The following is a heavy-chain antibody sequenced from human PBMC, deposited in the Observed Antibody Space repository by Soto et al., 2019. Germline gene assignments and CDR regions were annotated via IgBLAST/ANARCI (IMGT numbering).Heavy chain of an antibody. CDR1: GGSFIGYY. Sequence: SETLSLTCAVYGGSFIGYYWSLIGHPPCKWLEWIVEINHSGSTNYNPSLKSRVTISVDTSKNQFSLKLSSVTAADTAVYYCAVRGQDYPIAAAGPPMDYWGQGTLVTVSS. CDR2: INHSGST. D-gene: IGHD6-13*01. V-gene: IGHV4-34*01. J-gene: IGHJ4*02. CDR3: AVRGQDYPIAAAGPPMDY.